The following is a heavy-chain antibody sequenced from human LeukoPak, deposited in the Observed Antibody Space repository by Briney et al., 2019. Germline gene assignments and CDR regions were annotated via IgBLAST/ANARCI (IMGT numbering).Heavy chain of an antibody. CDR2: ISSSSSYI. Sequence: GGSLRLSCAASGFTFSSYSMNWVRQAPGKGLEWVSSISSSSSYIYYADSVKGRFTISRDNAKNSLYLQMNSLRAEDTAVYYCARDGEVRGWSYFDYWGQGTTVTVSS. J-gene: IGHJ4*03. CDR1: GFTFSSYS. D-gene: IGHD6-19*01. CDR3: ARDGEVRGWSYFDY. V-gene: IGHV3-21*01.